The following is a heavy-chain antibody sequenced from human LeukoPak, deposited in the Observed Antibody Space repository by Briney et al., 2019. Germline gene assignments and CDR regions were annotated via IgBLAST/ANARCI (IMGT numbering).Heavy chain of an antibody. CDR2: IYYSGST. Sequence: PSETLSLTCTVSGGSISSSSYYWGWIRQPPGKGLEWIGSIYYSGSTYYNPSLKSRVTISVDTSKNQFSLKLSSVTAADTAEYYCARRVYCGGDCYSTPFDYWGQGTLVTVSS. CDR3: ARRVYCGGDCYSTPFDY. D-gene: IGHD2-21*01. CDR1: GGSISSSSYY. J-gene: IGHJ4*02. V-gene: IGHV4-39*01.